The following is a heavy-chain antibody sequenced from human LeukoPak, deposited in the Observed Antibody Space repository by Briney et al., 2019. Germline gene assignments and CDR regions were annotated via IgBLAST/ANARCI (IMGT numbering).Heavy chain of an antibody. CDR3: AKTRSNTWYEFDY. CDR2: LVTNDDT. V-gene: IGHV3-13*01. J-gene: IGHJ4*02. D-gene: IGHD2-2*01. Sequence: PGGSLRLSCAASGFTFSSHDMHWVRQAPGKGLEWVSGLVTNDDTYYPASVKGRFTISRDNAKNSLYLQMNSLRAEDTAVYYCAKTRSNTWYEFDYWGQGTLVTVSS. CDR1: GFTFSSHD.